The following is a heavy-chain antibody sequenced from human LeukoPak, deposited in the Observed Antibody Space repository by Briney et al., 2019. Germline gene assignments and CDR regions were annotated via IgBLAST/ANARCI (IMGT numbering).Heavy chain of an antibody. V-gene: IGHV4-38-2*01. CDR1: GYSISSGYY. J-gene: IGHJ6*03. Sequence: PSETLSLTCAVSGYSISSGYYWGWIRQPPGKGLEWIGSIYHSGSTYYNPSLKSRVTISVDTSKNQFSLKLSSVTAADTAVYYCARVDAGRYGGYYMDVWGKGTTVTVSS. D-gene: IGHD6-13*01. CDR2: IYHSGST. CDR3: ARVDAGRYGGYYMDV.